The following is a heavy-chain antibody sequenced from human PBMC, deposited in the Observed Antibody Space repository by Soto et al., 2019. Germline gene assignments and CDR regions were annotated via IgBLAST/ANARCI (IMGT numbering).Heavy chain of an antibody. CDR2: IFASGRT. V-gene: IGHV4-4*07. CDR3: TRGTFETTAPFY. D-gene: IGHD4-17*01. Sequence: SETLSLTCTVSGGSISNDRWSWVRQPAGKGLEWIGRIFASGRTNYNPSLQSRVTMSVDTSKNQFSLTMTSLAAADTAVYYCTRGTFETTAPFYSGQGITVTVST. CDR1: GGSISNDR. J-gene: IGHJ4*02.